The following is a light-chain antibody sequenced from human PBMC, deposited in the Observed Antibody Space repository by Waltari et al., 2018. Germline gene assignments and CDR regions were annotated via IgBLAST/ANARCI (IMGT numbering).Light chain of an antibody. CDR2: AVS. Sequence: DIQLTQSPSFLSASVGDRVTITCRASQDINRFLNWFQHRPGHAPKLLIYAVSNLQSGVPPRFSGSGSGTDFTLTIDSLQSEDFATYYCQESYNAPLAFGQGTKVEIK. CDR1: QDINRF. CDR3: QESYNAPLA. J-gene: IGKJ1*01. V-gene: IGKV1-39*01.